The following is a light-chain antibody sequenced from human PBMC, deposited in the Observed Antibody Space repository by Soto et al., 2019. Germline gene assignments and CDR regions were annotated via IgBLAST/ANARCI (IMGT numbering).Light chain of an antibody. Sequence: QSALTQPRSVSESPGQSVTISCTGTSSDVGGYKLVSWYQQYPGKAPKLMIYDVNKRPSGVPDRFSGSKSGNTASLTISGIQAEDEADYYCCSYAGNYAYVFGTGTKLTVL. J-gene: IGLJ1*01. CDR1: SSDVGGYKL. CDR2: DVN. CDR3: CSYAGNYAYV. V-gene: IGLV2-11*01.